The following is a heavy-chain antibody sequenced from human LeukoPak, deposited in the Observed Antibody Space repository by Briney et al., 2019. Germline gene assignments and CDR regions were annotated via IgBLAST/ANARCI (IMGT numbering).Heavy chain of an antibody. Sequence: PGRSLTLSCAASGFTFSNAWMSWVRQAPGKWLEWVGLIKSKTDGGTTDYAAPVKGRFTISRDDSKNTLYLQMNSLKTEDTAVYYCTTTGDYGDYDDYWGQGTLVTVSS. CDR2: IKSKTDGGTT. V-gene: IGHV3-15*01. D-gene: IGHD4-17*01. J-gene: IGHJ4*02. CDR3: TTTGDYGDYDDY. CDR1: GFTFSNAW.